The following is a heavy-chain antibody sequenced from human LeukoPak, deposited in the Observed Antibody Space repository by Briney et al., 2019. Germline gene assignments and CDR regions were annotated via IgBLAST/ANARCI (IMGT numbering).Heavy chain of an antibody. D-gene: IGHD3-10*01. CDR2: INPNSGGT. CDR1: GYTFTGYY. Sequence: GGSVKVSCKASGYTFTGYYMHWVRQAPGQGLEWMGWINPNSGGTNYAQKFQGRVTMTRDTSISTAYMELSRLRSDDTAVYYCARYLYYYGSGSYSWFDPWGQGTLVTVSS. V-gene: IGHV1-2*02. CDR3: ARYLYYYGSGSYSWFDP. J-gene: IGHJ5*02.